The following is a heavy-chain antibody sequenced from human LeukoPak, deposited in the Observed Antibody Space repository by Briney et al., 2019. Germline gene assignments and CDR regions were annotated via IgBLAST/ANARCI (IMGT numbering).Heavy chain of an antibody. CDR2: ISVYNGNT. Sequence: GSVKVSCKHSGYSFTRYGISWVRQTPGQGRDRMGWISVYNGNTNYAQKLQGIVTMTTDTSTSTAYIEMRSLRFDDTAVYDWARLRNLGYCSSTSCYSWYFDYWGQGTLVTVSS. D-gene: IGHD2-2*02. CDR1: GYSFTRYG. J-gene: IGHJ4*02. CDR3: ARLRNLGYCSSTSCYSWYFDY. V-gene: IGHV1-18*01.